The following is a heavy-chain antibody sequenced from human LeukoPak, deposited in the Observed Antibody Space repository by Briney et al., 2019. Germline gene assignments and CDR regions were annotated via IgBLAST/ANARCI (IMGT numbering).Heavy chain of an antibody. J-gene: IGHJ4*02. CDR2: IRYDGGNK. CDR1: GFTFSSYG. D-gene: IGHD6-13*01. Sequence: PGGSLRLSCAASGFTFSSYGMHWVRQAPGKGLEWVAFIRYDGGNKYYADSVKGRFTISRDNSKNTLYLQMNSLRAEDTAVYYCAKDTSRIAAAGDYWGQGTLVTVSS. CDR3: AKDTSRIAAAGDY. V-gene: IGHV3-30*02.